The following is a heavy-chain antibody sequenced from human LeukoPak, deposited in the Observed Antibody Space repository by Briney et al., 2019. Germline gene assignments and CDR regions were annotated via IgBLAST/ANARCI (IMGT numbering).Heavy chain of an antibody. Sequence: SETLSLTCTVSGYSISSGYYWGWIRQPPGKGLEWIGSIYHSGSTYYNPSLKSRVTISVDTSKNQFSLKPSSVTAADTAVYYCARDRMGAHDAFDIWGQGTMVTVSS. CDR1: GYSISSGYY. CDR2: IYHSGST. CDR3: ARDRMGAHDAFDI. D-gene: IGHD1-26*01. V-gene: IGHV4-38-2*02. J-gene: IGHJ3*02.